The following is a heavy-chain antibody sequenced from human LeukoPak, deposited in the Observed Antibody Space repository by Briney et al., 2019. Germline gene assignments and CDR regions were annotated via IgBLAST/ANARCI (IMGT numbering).Heavy chain of an antibody. D-gene: IGHD6-13*01. CDR2: ISGSGGST. CDR1: GFTFDDYA. CDR3: AKGSSSYYFAFDI. J-gene: IGHJ3*02. V-gene: IGHV3-23*01. Sequence: GGSLRLSCAASGFTFDDYAMHWVRQAPGKGLEWVSGISGSGGSTYYADSVKGRFTISRDNSKNTLYLQMNSLRAEDTAVYYCAKGSSSYYFAFDIWGQGTMVTVSS.